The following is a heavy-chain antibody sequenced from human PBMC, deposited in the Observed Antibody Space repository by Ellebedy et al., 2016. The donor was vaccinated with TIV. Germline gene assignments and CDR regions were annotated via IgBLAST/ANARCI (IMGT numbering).Heavy chain of an antibody. Sequence: GESLKISCAASGFTFSDYWMSWVRQAPGKGLEWVANIKQDGSEKWYVDSVKGRFTISRDNAKNSLYLQMNSLRAEDTAVYYCARDQGHCSGGRCYTAWFDPWGQGTLVTVSS. J-gene: IGHJ5*02. CDR3: ARDQGHCSGGRCYTAWFDP. CDR2: IKQDGSEK. CDR1: GFTFSDYW. D-gene: IGHD2-15*01. V-gene: IGHV3-7*01.